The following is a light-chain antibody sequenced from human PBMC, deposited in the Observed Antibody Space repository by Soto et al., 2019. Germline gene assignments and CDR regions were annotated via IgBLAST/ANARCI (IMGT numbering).Light chain of an antibody. J-gene: IGKJ1*01. CDR1: RGINTY. CDR2: SAS. V-gene: IGKV1-39*01. CDR3: QPTYTTPRT. Sequence: DIQMTQSPSSLSASIGDRVTITCRASRGINTYVNWYQQKPGKAPKLLIFSASTLQSGVPSRFSGGGSGTDFTFTISSLLPEDFATYYCQPTYTTPRTFGQGTKVDI.